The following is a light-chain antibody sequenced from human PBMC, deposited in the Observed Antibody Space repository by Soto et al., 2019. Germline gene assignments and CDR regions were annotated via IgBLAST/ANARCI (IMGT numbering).Light chain of an antibody. CDR1: SSDVGSYNY. Sequence: QSALTQPASVSGSPGQSITISCTGTSSDVGSYNYVSWYQHHPGKAPKLMIYEVSNRPSGDSNRFSGSKSGNTASLTISGLQAEDEADYYCSSYTSSSTLVFGGGTKLT. J-gene: IGLJ2*01. V-gene: IGLV2-14*01. CDR2: EVS. CDR3: SSYTSSSTLV.